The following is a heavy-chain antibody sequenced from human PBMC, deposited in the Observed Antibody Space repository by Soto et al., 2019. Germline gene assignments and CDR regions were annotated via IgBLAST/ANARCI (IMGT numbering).Heavy chain of an antibody. Sequence: QVQLQESGPGLVKPSETLSLTCTVSGDSISSHYWSWIRQPPGKGLEWIGFGCTKYNPSLKSRISISVDTSKNQFSLNLTSATAADTAVYYCARVSTSASGSYYTLDYWGQGTLVTVSS. CDR3: ARVSTSASGSYYTLDY. CDR2: FGCT. V-gene: IGHV4-59*11. J-gene: IGHJ4*02. D-gene: IGHD3-10*01. CDR1: GDSISSHY.